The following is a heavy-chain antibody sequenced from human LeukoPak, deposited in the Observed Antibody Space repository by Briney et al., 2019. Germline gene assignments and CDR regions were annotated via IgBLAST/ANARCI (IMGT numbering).Heavy chain of an antibody. CDR1: GYTFTTYA. D-gene: IGHD2-15*01. Sequence: ASVKVSCKASGYTFTTYAMNWVRQAPGQGLEWMGWINTKTGKPTYAQGFIGRFVFSLDTSVSTSYLQISSLKAEDTAVYYCARAGGYCGRISCPYYFDYWGQGSLVAVSS. CDR3: ARAGGYCGRISCPYYFDY. CDR2: INTKTGKP. V-gene: IGHV7-4-1*02. J-gene: IGHJ4*02.